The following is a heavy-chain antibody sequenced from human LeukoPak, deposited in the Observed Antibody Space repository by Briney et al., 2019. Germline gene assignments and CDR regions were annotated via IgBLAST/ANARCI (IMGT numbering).Heavy chain of an antibody. CDR1: GYTFTSSY. V-gene: IGHV1-18*01. CDR3: ARGGTYYPCIDY. D-gene: IGHD1-26*01. CDR2: ISAYNGRT. Sequence: ASVKVSCKASGYTFTSSYINWVRQAPGQRLQWMGWISAYNGRTNYAQKFQGRVTMTTDSSTSTAYMDLTSLRSDDTAVYYCARGGTYYPCIDYWGQGTLVTVSS. J-gene: IGHJ4*02.